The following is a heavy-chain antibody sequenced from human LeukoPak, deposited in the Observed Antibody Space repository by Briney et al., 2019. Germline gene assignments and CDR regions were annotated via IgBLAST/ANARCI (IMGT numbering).Heavy chain of an antibody. Sequence: SETLSLTCTVSGGSISSYYWSWVRQPPGKGLEWIGYIYYSGSTNYNPSLKSRVTISVDTSKNQFSLKLSSVTTADTAVYYCARASLAARLYYFDYWGQGTLVTVSS. CDR2: IYYSGST. CDR3: ARASLAARLYYFDY. CDR1: GGSISSYY. J-gene: IGHJ4*02. V-gene: IGHV4-59*01. D-gene: IGHD6-6*01.